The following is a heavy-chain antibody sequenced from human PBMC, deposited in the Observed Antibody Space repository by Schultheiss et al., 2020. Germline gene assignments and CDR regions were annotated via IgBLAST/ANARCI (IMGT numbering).Heavy chain of an antibody. D-gene: IGHD2-8*02. J-gene: IGHJ4*02. CDR2: IYYSGST. CDR3: AKQTRVVYALCHFDY. V-gene: IGHV4-31*03. Sequence: SETLSLTCTVSGGSISSGGYYWSWIRQHPGKGLEWIGYIYYSGSTYYNPSLKSRVTISVDTSKNEFSLKLSSVTAADTAVYYCAKQTRVVYALCHFDYWGQGTLVTVSS. CDR1: GGSISSGGYY.